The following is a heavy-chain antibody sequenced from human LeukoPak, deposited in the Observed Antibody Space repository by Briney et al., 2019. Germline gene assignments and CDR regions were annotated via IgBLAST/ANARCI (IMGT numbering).Heavy chain of an antibody. J-gene: IGHJ3*02. CDR2: INAYSGAT. CDR1: GYIFTVYY. V-gene: IGHV1-2*02. D-gene: IGHD6-19*01. Sequence: GASVRVSCKTSGYIFTVYYMHWVRQAPGQGLEWMGWINAYSGATNYAQRFQGRVTLTRDTAISTVYMDLTSLRFDDTAVYYCARPSIAVPNDAFEIWGQGTLVTVSS. CDR3: ARPSIAVPNDAFEI.